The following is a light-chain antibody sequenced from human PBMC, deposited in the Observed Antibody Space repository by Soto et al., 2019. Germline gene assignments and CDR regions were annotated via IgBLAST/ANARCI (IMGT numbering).Light chain of an antibody. J-gene: IGLJ2*01. Sequence: QSALTQPPSASGSPGQSVTISCTGTISDIGTYYYVSWYQQHPGKAPKLIIYEVSERPSGVPDRFSGSKSGNTASLTVSGLQAEDEADYYCISYAAGNNYLVFGGGTKVTVL. CDR1: ISDIGTYYY. CDR2: EVS. CDR3: ISYAAGNNYLV. V-gene: IGLV2-8*01.